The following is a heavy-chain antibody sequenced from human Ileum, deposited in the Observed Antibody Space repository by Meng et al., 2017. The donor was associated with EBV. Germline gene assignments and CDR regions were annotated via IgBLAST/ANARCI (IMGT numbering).Heavy chain of an antibody. V-gene: IGHV4-30-4*01. J-gene: IGHJ4*02. CDR2: IYYSGNT. CDR3: ARSLTTPYYFDD. D-gene: IGHD1-14*01. Sequence: QRPRQESGQGLVQPSPTSSLTCTVSGDSIRSGGYFWSLIRQPPRKGLEWIGYIYYSGNTYYKPSLKSRVTMSVDTSKNQFSLKLSSVTAADTAVYYCARSLTTPYYFDDWGQGTLVTVSS. CDR1: GDSIRSGGYF.